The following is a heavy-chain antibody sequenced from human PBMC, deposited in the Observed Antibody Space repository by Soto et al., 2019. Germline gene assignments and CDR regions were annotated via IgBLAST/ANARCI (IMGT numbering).Heavy chain of an antibody. CDR2: IYYSGST. CDR1: GDSVSSGPYY. CDR3: ARFLRPYTSGWAHAGFNY. J-gene: IGHJ4*02. D-gene: IGHD6-19*01. Sequence: SETLPLTCTVAGDSVSSGPYYWSWIRQAPGKGLEYIGYIYYSGSTSYNPSLKSRVTISVDTSKNQFSLKLTSVTAADTAIYYCARFLRPYTSGWAHAGFNYWGQGTLVTVS. V-gene: IGHV4-61*01.